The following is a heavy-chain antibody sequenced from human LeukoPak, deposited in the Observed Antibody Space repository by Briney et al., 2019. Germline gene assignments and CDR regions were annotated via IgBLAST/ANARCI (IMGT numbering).Heavy chain of an antibody. CDR2: IIPIFGTA. CDR3: ARDGYSYGYLDY. V-gene: IGHV1-69*13. CDR1: GYTFSNYD. D-gene: IGHD5-18*01. Sequence: GASVKVSCKASGYTFSNYDIIWVRQAPGQGLEWMGGIIPIFGTANYAQKFQGRVTITADESTSTAYMELSSLRSEDTAVYYCARDGYSYGYLDYWGQGTLVTVSS. J-gene: IGHJ4*02.